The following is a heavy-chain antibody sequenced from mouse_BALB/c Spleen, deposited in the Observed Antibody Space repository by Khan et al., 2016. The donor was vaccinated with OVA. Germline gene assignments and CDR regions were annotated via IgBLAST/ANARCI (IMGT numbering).Heavy chain of an antibody. CDR1: GYTFTSYT. Sequence: QVQLQQSGTELARPGASVKMSCKASGYTFTSYTMHWVRQRPGQAPEWIGHINPSNDYTNYNQNFKDKATLIVDKSSSTAYMQRSGRTSEDSAVYYGVRDGAYHRSDGWFAYWGQGTLVTVSA. CDR2: INPSNDYT. V-gene: IGHV1-4*01. CDR3: VRDGAYHRSDGWFAY. D-gene: IGHD2-14*01. J-gene: IGHJ3*01.